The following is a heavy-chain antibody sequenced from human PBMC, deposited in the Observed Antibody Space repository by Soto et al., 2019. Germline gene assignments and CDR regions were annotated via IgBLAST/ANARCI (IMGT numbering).Heavy chain of an antibody. CDR3: ARDAHNYYDSSGYYYGYFDY. CDR1: GFTFNNYG. D-gene: IGHD3-22*01. CDR2: IWYDGSNK. J-gene: IGHJ4*02. Sequence: PGGSLRLSCAASGFTFNNYGMHWVRQAPGKGLEWVAVIWYDGSNKYYADSVKGRFTISRDNSKNTLYLQMNSLRAEDTAMYYCARDAHNYYDSSGYYYGYFDYWGQGTLVTVS. V-gene: IGHV3-33*01.